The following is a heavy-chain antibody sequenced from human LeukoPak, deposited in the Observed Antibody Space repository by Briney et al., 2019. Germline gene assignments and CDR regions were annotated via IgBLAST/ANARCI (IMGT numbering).Heavy chain of an antibody. Sequence: SETLSLTCTVSGGSISSGDYYWRWIRQPPGKGLEWIGYIYYSGSTYYNPSLKSRVTISVDTSKNQFSLKLSSVTAADTAVYYCARVPTPVVPAAPYWGQGTLVTVSS. CDR2: IYYSGST. V-gene: IGHV4-30-4*01. D-gene: IGHD2-2*01. CDR3: ARVPTPVVPAAPY. CDR1: GGSISSGDYY. J-gene: IGHJ4*02.